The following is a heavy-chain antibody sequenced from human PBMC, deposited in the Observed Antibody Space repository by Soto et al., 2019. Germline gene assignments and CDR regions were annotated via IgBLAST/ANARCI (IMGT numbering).Heavy chain of an antibody. V-gene: IGHV4-61*01. CDR2: IYYSGST. J-gene: IGHJ4*02. CDR3: ARVSFLTIFAVVIQYYFDY. CDR1: GGSVSSGSYY. D-gene: IGHD3-3*01. Sequence: PSETLSLTCTVSGGSVSSGSYYWSWIRQPPGKGLEWIGYIYYSGSTNYNPSLKSRVTISVDTSKNQFSLKLSSVTAADTAVYYCARVSFLTIFAVVIQYYFDYWGQGTLGTVS.